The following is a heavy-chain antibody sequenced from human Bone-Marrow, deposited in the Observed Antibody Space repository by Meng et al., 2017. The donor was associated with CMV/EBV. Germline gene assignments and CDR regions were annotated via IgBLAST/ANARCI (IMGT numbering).Heavy chain of an antibody. CDR3: ASGPHFDY. J-gene: IGHJ4*02. CDR1: GFTFSSYS. V-gene: IGHV3-21*01. CDR2: ISSSSSYI. Sequence: GESLKISCAASGFTFSSYSMNWVRQAPGKGLEWVSSISSSSSYIYYADSVKGRFTISRDNAKNSLYLQMNGLRAEDTAVYYCASGPHFDYWGQGTLVTVSS.